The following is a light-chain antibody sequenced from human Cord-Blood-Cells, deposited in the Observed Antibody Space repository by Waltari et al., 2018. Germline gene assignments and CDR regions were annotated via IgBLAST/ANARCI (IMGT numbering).Light chain of an antibody. CDR3: QSADSSGTYV. J-gene: IGLJ1*01. CDR2: KNN. CDR1: ALPNHY. V-gene: IGLV3-25*03. Sequence: SDELTHPHSGTVSPGQTARNTGSGDALPNHYAYWYQQKPGQAPGLVIYKNNERPSGIPERFSGSSPGTTVTLTISGVQSEDEADYYCQSADSSGTYVFGTGTKVTVL.